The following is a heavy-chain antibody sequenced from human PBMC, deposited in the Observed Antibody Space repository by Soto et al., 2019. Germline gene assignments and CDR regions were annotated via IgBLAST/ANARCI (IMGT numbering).Heavy chain of an antibody. Sequence: SETLSLTCAVSGGSFSGYYWSWIRPPPGKGLEWIGEINHSGSTNYNPSLKSRVTISVDTSKNQFSLKLSSVTAADTAVYYCARGSREGVPAAMYLGTGYYMDVWGKGTTVTVSS. CDR1: GGSFSGYY. V-gene: IGHV4-34*01. CDR3: ARGSREGVPAAMYLGTGYYMDV. CDR2: INHSGST. D-gene: IGHD2-2*01. J-gene: IGHJ6*03.